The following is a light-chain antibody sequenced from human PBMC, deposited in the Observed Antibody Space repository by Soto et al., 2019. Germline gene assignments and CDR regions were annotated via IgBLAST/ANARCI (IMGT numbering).Light chain of an antibody. J-gene: IGKJ2*01. CDR1: QRVSRN. CDR2: GAS. Sequence: EIVMTQSPATLSVSPGERVTLSCRASQRVSRNFAWYRQKPGQAPTLLIYGASTRATGIPARFSGSGSGTEFTLTISSLQSEDFAIYYCQQYNNWPYTFGRGTKLETK. CDR3: QQYNNWPYT. V-gene: IGKV3-15*01.